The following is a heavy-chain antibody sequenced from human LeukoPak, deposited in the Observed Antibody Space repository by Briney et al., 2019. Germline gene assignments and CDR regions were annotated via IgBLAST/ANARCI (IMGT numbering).Heavy chain of an antibody. V-gene: IGHV3-23*01. Sequence: PGGSLRLSCAASGFTFSSYAMSWVRQAPGKGLEWVSAISGSGGSTYYADSVKGRFTISRDNSKNTLYLQMNSLRAEDTAVYYCARSGEAAETRLDYWGQGTLVTVSS. CDR2: ISGSGGST. CDR3: ARSGEAAETRLDY. CDR1: GFTFSSYA. D-gene: IGHD1-26*01. J-gene: IGHJ4*02.